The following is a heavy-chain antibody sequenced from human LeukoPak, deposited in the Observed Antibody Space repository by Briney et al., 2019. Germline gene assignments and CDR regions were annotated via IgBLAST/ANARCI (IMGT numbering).Heavy chain of an antibody. D-gene: IGHD3-3*01. CDR1: GFTFSNYA. J-gene: IGHJ6*03. V-gene: IGHV3-23*01. Sequence: GGSLRLSCAASGFTFSNYAMRWVRQAPGKGLEWVSGISGSGDSTYYADSVKGRFTISRDNAKNSLYLQMNSLRAEDTALYYCARDKMTYYDFWSGYREDYYYYYYMDVWGKGTTVTVSS. CDR3: ARDKMTYYDFWSGYREDYYYYYYMDV. CDR2: ISGSGDST.